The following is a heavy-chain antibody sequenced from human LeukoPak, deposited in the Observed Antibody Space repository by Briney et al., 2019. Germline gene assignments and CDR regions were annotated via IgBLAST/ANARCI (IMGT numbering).Heavy chain of an antibody. V-gene: IGHV1-18*01. J-gene: IGHJ2*01. Sequence: ASVKVSCKASGYTFTSYGLSWVRQAPGQGLEWMGWISAYNGNTNYAQKLQGRVTMTTDTSTSTAYMELRSLRSDDTAVYYCARLTTTYSSGLYWYFDLWGRGTLVTVSS. CDR3: ARLTTTYSSGLYWYFDL. CDR2: ISAYNGNT. CDR1: GYTFTSYG. D-gene: IGHD6-19*01.